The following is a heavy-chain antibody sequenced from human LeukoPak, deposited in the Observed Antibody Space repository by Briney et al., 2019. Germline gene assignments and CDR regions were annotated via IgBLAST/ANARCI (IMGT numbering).Heavy chain of an antibody. CDR3: ARDLMISGRLGGMDV. J-gene: IGHJ6*02. CDR2: IYYSGST. CDR1: GGSISSYY. V-gene: IGHV4-59*01. Sequence: SETLSLTCTVSGGSISSYYWSWIRQPPGKGLEWVGYIYYSGSTNYNPSLKSRVIISVDTSKNQFSLKLSSVTAADTAVYYCARDLMISGRLGGMDVWGQGTTVTVSS. D-gene: IGHD3-10*01.